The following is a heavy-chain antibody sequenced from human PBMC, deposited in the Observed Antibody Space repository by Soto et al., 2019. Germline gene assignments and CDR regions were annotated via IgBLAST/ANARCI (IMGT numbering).Heavy chain of an antibody. V-gene: IGHV1-18*01. D-gene: IGHD5-18*01. Sequence: ASGKVSCKTSGYTFTNYGISWVRQAPGQGLEWMGWISAYNDDTKYAQKLQGRVTMTTDTSTSTAYMELRSLRSDDTAIYYCARDGFYAGSGRYSYAYSPPRYYAMDVCGQGTTVTVSS. CDR1: GYTFTNYG. CDR3: ARDGFYAGSGRYSYAYSPPRYYAMDV. CDR2: ISAYNDDT. J-gene: IGHJ6*02.